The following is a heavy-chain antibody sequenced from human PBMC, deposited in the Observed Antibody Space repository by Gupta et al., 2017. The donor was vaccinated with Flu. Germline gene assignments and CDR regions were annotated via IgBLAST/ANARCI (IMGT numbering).Heavy chain of an antibody. CDR3: ARDTAMVTSYYYGMDV. Sequence: EVQLVQSGAEVKKRGASLKISCTGSGYSFTSYGIGWVRQLHGKGREWCGIIYPGDSDTKYRPSFQGQVTISADKSISTAYLQWSSLKASNTAMYYCARDTAMVTSYYYGMDVWGQGTTVTVSS. J-gene: IGHJ6*02. CDR2: IYPGDSDT. CDR1: GYSFTSYG. D-gene: IGHD5-18*01. V-gene: IGHV5-51*03.